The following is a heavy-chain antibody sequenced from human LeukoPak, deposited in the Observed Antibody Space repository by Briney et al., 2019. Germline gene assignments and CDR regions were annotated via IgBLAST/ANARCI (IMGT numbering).Heavy chain of an antibody. CDR3: ARAVGTSRNFFDY. Sequence: SETLSLTCTVSGYSISSAYYWGWIRQPPGKGLEWIGSIYSSGSTNHSPSLKSRVTMSVDTSKNQFSLNLSSVTAADTAMYYCARAVGTSRNFFDYWGQGTLVTVSS. D-gene: IGHD4-23*01. CDR1: GYSISSAYY. CDR2: IYSSGST. V-gene: IGHV4-38-2*02. J-gene: IGHJ4*02.